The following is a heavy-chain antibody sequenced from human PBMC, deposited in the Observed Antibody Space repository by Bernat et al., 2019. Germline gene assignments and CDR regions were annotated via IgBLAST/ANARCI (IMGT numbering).Heavy chain of an antibody. V-gene: IGHV3-21*01. CDR1: GFTFSSYS. J-gene: IGHJ6*02. D-gene: IGHD6-19*01. CDR2: ISSSSSYI. Sequence: EVQLVESGGGLVKPGGSLRLSCAASGFTFSSYSMNWVRQAPGKGLEWVSSISSSSSYIYYADSAKGRFTISRDNAKNSLYLQMNSLRAEDTAVYYCARDFSGADYYYYGMDVWGQGTTVTVSS. CDR3: ARDFSGADYYYYGMDV.